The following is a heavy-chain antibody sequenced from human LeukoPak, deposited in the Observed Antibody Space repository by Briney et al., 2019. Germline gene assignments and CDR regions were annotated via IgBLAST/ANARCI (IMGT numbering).Heavy chain of an antibody. V-gene: IGHV4-59*01. CDR1: GGSISSYY. Sequence: PSETLSLTCTVSGGSISSYYWSWIRQPPGKGLEWIGYIYYSGSTNYNPSLKSRVTISVDTSKNQFSLKLSSVTAADTAVYYCARNYYGSGSYGDDAFDIWGQGTMVTVSS. J-gene: IGHJ3*02. D-gene: IGHD3-10*01. CDR2: IYYSGST. CDR3: ARNYYGSGSYGDDAFDI.